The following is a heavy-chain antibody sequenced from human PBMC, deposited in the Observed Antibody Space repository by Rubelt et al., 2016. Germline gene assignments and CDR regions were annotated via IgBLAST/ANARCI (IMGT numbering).Heavy chain of an antibody. CDR2: IIPIFGTG. V-gene: IGHV1-69*01. D-gene: IGHD6-25*01. J-gene: IGHJ4*02. CDR3: ARGAASVGYDY. CDR1: GGTFSSYA. Sequence: QVQLVQSGAEVKKPGSSVKVSCKASGGTFSSYAISWVRQAPGQGLEWLGGIIPIFGTGNDGKKVRGRVTMTADESTSKAYMELSSLRSEDTAVYYCARGAASVGYDYWGQGTLVTVSS.